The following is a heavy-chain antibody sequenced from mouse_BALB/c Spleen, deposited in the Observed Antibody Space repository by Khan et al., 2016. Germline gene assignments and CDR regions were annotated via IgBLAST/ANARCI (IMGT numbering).Heavy chain of an antibody. D-gene: IGHD2-3*01. J-gene: IGHJ4*01. V-gene: IGHV9-3-1*01. CDR1: GYTFTNYG. Sequence: QIQLVQSGPELKKPGETVKISCKASGYTFTNYGMNWVKQAPGKGLKWMGWINTYTGEPTYADDFKGRFAFSLETSASTAYLQINNLKNEDTATYFCASIYDGYYVGLYDPMDYWGQGTSVTVSS. CDR3: ASIYDGYYVGLYDPMDY. CDR2: INTYTGEP.